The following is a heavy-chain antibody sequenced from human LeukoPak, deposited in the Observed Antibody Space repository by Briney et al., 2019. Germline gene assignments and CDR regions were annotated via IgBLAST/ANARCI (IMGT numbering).Heavy chain of an antibody. CDR2: IKQDVSEK. V-gene: IGHV3-7*01. D-gene: IGHD1-1*01. CDR3: ASTGSYFDH. J-gene: IGHJ4*02. Sequence: GGSLRLSCAASGFTFSSYWMTWVRQAPGKGLEWVANIKQDVSEKYYVDSVKGRFTISRDNAKNSLYLQMNSLRAEDTAVYYCASTGSYFDHWGQGTLVTVST. CDR1: GFTFSSYW.